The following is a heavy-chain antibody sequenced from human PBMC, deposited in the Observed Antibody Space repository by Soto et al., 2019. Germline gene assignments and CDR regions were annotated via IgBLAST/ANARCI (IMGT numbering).Heavy chain of an antibody. J-gene: IGHJ6*02. CDR1: GYTFTIYG. Sequence: QVQLVQSGGEVKKPGASVKVSCKASGYTFTIYGINWVRQAPGQGLEWLGWISPDNGNTNSAQKLQGRVTMTTDTSTSTAYMALRSLRSDDTAVYYCARALGYSGYAGMDVWGQVTKVTVSS. CDR2: ISPDNGNT. CDR3: ARALGYSGYAGMDV. V-gene: IGHV1-18*01. D-gene: IGHD5-12*01.